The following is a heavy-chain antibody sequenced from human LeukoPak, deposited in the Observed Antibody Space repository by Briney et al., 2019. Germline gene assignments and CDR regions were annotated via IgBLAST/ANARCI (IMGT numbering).Heavy chain of an antibody. Sequence: SETLSLTCTVSGAPINNYWWSWIRQSAGKGLEWMGSFCTDGNTNYNPSFKSLLTMSADTPKSQFSLEVNSVTAAATAVYYCARDLRSPLVVIPVSTPYYHYYMDVWGKGTTVTVSS. CDR3: ARDLRSPLVVIPVSTPYYHYYMDV. CDR2: FCTDGNT. J-gene: IGHJ6*03. D-gene: IGHD2-2*01. CDR1: GAPINNYW. V-gene: IGHV4-4*07.